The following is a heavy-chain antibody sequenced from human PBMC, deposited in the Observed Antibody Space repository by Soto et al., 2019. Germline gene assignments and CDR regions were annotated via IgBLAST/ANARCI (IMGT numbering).Heavy chain of an antibody. J-gene: IGHJ3*02. CDR3: AREGRRLQRVEAFDI. V-gene: IGHV4-31*03. CDR2: IYYRGST. Sequence: QVQLQESGPGLVKPSQTLSLTCTVSGGSISSGGYYWSWIRQLPGKGLEWIGYIYYRGSTYYTPSLKSRVTISVDTSKNQFSLKLSSVTAADTAVYYCAREGRRLQRVEAFDIWGQGTMVTVSS. CDR1: GGSISSGGYY. D-gene: IGHD5-18*01.